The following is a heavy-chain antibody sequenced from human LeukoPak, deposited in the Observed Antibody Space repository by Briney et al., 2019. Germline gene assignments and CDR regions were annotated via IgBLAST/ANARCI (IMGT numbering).Heavy chain of an antibody. CDR2: ISDDGSYT. CDR1: GFSFSRHW. V-gene: IGHV3-74*03. CDR3: ASFGIAWTSAY. Sequence: GGSLRLSCAASGFSFSRHWMHWVRQAPGKGLVWVSRISDDGSYTANVDSVEGRFTISRDNVRNTLYLDMNGLRAEDTGVYYCASFGIAWTSAYWGQGTLLIVSS. D-gene: IGHD1-1*01. J-gene: IGHJ4*02.